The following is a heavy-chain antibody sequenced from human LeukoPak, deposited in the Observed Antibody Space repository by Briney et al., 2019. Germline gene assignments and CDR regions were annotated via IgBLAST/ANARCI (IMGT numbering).Heavy chain of an antibody. CDR3: ARSVSPIDY. V-gene: IGHV4-59*01. J-gene: IGHJ4*02. D-gene: IGHD2/OR15-2a*01. CDR1: GGSISSYY. Sequence: SETLSLTCAVYGGSISSYYWSWIRQPPGKGLEWIGYIYYSGSTNYNPSLKSRVTISVDTSKNQFSLKLSSVTAADTAVYYCARSVSPIDYWGQGTLVTVSS. CDR2: IYYSGST.